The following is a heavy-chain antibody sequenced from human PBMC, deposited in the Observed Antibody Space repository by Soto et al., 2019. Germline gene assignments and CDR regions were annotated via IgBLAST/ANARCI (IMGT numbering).Heavy chain of an antibody. V-gene: IGHV1-58*01. CDR2: IVVGSDYT. CDR3: AAGLIVGVRVDACDI. J-gene: IGHJ3*02. D-gene: IGHD1-26*01. Sequence: GASVKVSCKASGFTFTSSAVQWVRQARGQRLEWIGWIVVGSDYTKYAEKFQERVTITRDMSTSTAYMDLSSLRSEDTAVYYCAAGLIVGVRVDACDIWGQGTLVTVSS. CDR1: GFTFTSSA.